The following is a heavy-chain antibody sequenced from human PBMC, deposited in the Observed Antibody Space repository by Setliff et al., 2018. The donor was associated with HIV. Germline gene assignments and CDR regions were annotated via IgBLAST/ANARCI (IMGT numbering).Heavy chain of an antibody. Sequence: GGSLRLSCEASGFRVTDTYMAWVRQAPGKGLEWVTLIYKAGKTYYADFVKGRFTIARDDTKNTVSLQMTNLEPGDMAMYYCAKGGYGGAYYVAGYWGQGTKVTVSS. CDR2: IYKAGKT. V-gene: IGHV3-53*01. CDR1: GFRVTDTY. CDR3: AKGGYGGAYYVAGY. D-gene: IGHD5-18*01. J-gene: IGHJ4*02.